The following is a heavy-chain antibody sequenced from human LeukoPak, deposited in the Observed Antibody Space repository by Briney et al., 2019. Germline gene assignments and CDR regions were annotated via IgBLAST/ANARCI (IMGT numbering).Heavy chain of an antibody. V-gene: IGHV4-39*07. CDR2: IYYSGST. D-gene: IGHD1-7*01. CDR1: GGSISSGSYY. CDR3: ARDGVTGTVDY. Sequence: SETLPLTCTVSGGSISSGSYYWGWIRQPPGKGLEWIGSIYYSGSTYYNPSLKSRVTISVDTSKNQFSLKLSSVTAADTAVYYCARDGVTGTVDYWGQGTLVTVSS. J-gene: IGHJ4*02.